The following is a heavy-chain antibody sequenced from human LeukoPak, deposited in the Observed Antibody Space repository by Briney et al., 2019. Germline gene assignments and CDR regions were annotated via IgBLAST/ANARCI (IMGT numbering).Heavy chain of an antibody. CDR2: IRYDGTNK. CDR3: AKPAAGYSSGWYDGPYYFDY. V-gene: IGHV3-30*02. D-gene: IGHD6-19*01. J-gene: IGHJ4*02. CDR1: GFTFSSHG. Sequence: GGSLRLSCAASGFTFSSHGIHWVRQAPGKGLEWVAFIRYDGTNKYYADSVKGRFTISRDNSKNTLYLQMNSLRAEDTAVYYCAKPAAGYSSGWYDGPYYFDYWGQGTLVTVSS.